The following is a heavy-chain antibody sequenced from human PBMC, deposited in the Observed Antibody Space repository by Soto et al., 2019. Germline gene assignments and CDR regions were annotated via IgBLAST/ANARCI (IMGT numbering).Heavy chain of an antibody. Sequence: SQTLSLTCAISGDSVSSNSVVWNWIRQSPSRGLEWLGRTYYRSKWFYEYAESVRSRIAINPDTSKNQFSLQLNSVTPEDTAVYYCARVDSSGWYWWFDPWGQGTLVTVSS. CDR3: ARVDSSGWYWWFDP. V-gene: IGHV6-1*01. CDR2: TYYRSKWFY. J-gene: IGHJ5*02. D-gene: IGHD6-19*01. CDR1: GDSVSSNSVV.